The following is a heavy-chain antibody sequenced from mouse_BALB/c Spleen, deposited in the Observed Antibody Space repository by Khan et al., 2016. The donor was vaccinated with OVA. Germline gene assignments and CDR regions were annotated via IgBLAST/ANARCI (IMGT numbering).Heavy chain of an antibody. J-gene: IGHJ4*01. Sequence: QVQLQQSGPGLAAPSQSLSITCTISGFSLTNYGVHWVRQPPGKGLEWLAVILSDGSTTYNSALKSRLTITKDNSHSQVFLKMNSLQTDDTAIYVSDRRPYDHDNIMDYWGQGTSVTVSS. D-gene: IGHD1-1*01. CDR1: GFSLTNYG. V-gene: IGHV2-6-1*01. CDR3: DRRPYDHDNIMDY. CDR2: ILSDGST.